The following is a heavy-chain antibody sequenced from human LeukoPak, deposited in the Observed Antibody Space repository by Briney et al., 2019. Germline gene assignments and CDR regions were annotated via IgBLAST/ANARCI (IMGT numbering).Heavy chain of an antibody. CDR2: IYYSGST. J-gene: IGHJ4*02. CDR3: ARETPPHSRGGPVLDY. D-gene: IGHD6-19*01. V-gene: IGHV4-59*01. CDR1: GGSISSYY. Sequence: PSETLSLTCTVSGGSISSYYWSWIRQPPGKGLEWIGYIYYSGSTNYNPSLKSRVTISVDTSKNQFSLKLSSVTAADTAVYYCARETPPHSRGGPVLDYWAREPRVTVS.